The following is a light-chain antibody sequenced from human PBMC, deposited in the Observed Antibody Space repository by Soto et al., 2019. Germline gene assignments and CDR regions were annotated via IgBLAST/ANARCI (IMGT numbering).Light chain of an antibody. V-gene: IGKV1-5*03. Sequence: DIQMTQSPSTLSASAGDRVTITCRASQSISSWLAWYQQKPGKAPKLLIYKASSLDSGVPSRFSGSGSGTEFTLTISSLQPEDFATYYCQQYSSYWTFGQGTKAEIK. J-gene: IGKJ1*01. CDR3: QQYSSYWT. CDR2: KAS. CDR1: QSISSW.